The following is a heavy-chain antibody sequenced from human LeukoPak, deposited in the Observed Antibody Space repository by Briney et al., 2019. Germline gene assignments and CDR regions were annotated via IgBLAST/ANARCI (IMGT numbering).Heavy chain of an antibody. D-gene: IGHD1-26*01. CDR3: ARGVGGHYYGMDV. J-gene: IGHJ6*02. CDR2: IGTAGDP. Sequence: PGGSLRLSCAASGFTFSSYDMHWVRQATGKGLEWVSAIGTAGDPYYPGSVKGRFTISRDNAKNKLYLQMNSLRGEDTAVYYCARGVGGHYYGMDVWGQGTTVTVSS. V-gene: IGHV3-13*05. CDR1: GFTFSSYD.